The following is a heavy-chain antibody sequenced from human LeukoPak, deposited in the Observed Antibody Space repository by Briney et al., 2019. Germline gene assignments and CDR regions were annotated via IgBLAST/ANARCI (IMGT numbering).Heavy chain of an antibody. V-gene: IGHV4-31*03. CDR2: IYYRGST. J-gene: IGHJ4*02. Sequence: PSQTLSLPCTVSGGSISSGDYYWSWIRQHPGKGLGWIGNIYYRGSTYYNPSLKSRVTISVDTSKSQFSLKLSSVTAADTAVYYCAREGYDSSYYYYLDYWGQGTLVTVSS. CDR1: GGSISSGDYY. D-gene: IGHD3-22*01. CDR3: AREGYDSSYYYYLDY.